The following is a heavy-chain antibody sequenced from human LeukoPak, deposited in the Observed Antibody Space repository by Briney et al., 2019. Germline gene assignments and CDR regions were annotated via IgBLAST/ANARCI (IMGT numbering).Heavy chain of an antibody. V-gene: IGHV1-2*02. CDR3: ARGPPGYSYAYRGDDY. J-gene: IGHJ4*02. D-gene: IGHD5-18*01. CDR1: GYTFTGYY. CDR2: INPNGGGT. Sequence: ASVKVSCKASGYTFTGYYMHWVRQAPGQGLEWLGWINPNGGGTNYAQKSQGRVTMTRDTSISTAYMELSRLRSDDTAVYYCARGPPGYSYAYRGDDYWGQGTLVTVSS.